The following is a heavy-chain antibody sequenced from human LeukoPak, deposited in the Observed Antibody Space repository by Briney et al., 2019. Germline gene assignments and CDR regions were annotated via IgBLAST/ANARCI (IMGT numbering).Heavy chain of an antibody. V-gene: IGHV4-31*03. D-gene: IGHD6-19*01. Sequence: PSQTLSLTCTVSGGSISSGGYYWSWIRQHPGKGLEWIGYIYYSGSTYYNPSLKSRVTISVDRSKNQFSLKLSSVTAADTAVYYCARGDLGSGWSAPRCHFDYWGQGTLVTVSS. CDR2: IYYSGST. J-gene: IGHJ4*02. CDR3: ARGDLGSGWSAPRCHFDY. CDR1: GGSISSGGYY.